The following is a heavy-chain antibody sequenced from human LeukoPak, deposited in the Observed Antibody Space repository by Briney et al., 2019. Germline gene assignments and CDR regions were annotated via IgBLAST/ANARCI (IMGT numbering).Heavy chain of an antibody. D-gene: IGHD5-24*01. CDR3: AKGRRWLQSTLYYYYGMDV. CDR1: GFTFSSYS. CDR2: ISGSGGST. Sequence: GGSLRLSCAASGFTFSSYSMNWVRQAPGKGLEWVSAISGSGGSTYYADSVKGRFTISRDNSKNTLYLQMNSLRAEDTAVYYCAKGRRWLQSTLYYYYGMDVWGQGTTVTVSS. J-gene: IGHJ6*02. V-gene: IGHV3-23*01.